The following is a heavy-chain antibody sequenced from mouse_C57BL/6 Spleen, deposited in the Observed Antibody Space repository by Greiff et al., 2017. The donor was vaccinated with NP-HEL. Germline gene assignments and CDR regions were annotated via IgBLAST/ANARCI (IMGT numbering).Heavy chain of an antibody. V-gene: IGHV1-26*01. Sequence: VQLKQSGPELVKPGASVKISCKASGYTFTDYYMNWVKQSHGKSLEWIGDINPNNGGTSYNQKFKGKATLTVDKSSSTAYMELRSLTSEDSAVYYCARDGTTVVAWGQGTLVTVSA. J-gene: IGHJ3*01. CDR1: GYTFTDYY. D-gene: IGHD1-1*01. CDR2: INPNNGGT. CDR3: ARDGTTVVA.